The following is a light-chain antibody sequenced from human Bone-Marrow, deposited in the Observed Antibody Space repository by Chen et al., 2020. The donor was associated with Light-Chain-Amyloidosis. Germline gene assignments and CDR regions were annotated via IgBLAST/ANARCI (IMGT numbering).Light chain of an antibody. CDR2: DAS. CDR1: QSVTSY. CDR3: QQRSSWRT. V-gene: IGKV3-11*01. J-gene: IGKJ4*01. Sequence: EIVLSPSPATLSLSPGERATLSCRASQSVTSYLAWYQQKPGQAPRLLIYDASNRATGIPARFSGSGSGTDFTLTISSLEPEDFAVYYCQQRSSWRTFGGGTRVEIK.